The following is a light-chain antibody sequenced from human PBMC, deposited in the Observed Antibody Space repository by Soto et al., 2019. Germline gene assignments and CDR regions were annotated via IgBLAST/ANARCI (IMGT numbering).Light chain of an antibody. J-gene: IGKJ4*01. CDR2: EAS. CDR1: QSVPNNY. CDR3: QHYGSSPVS. V-gene: IGKV3-20*01. Sequence: DIVLTQSPGTLSLSPGERATLSCRASQSVPNNYLARYQQKPGQAPSLLIYEASTRATGIPDRFSGSGFGADFTLTISRLEPEDFAMYYCQHYGSSPVSFGGGTKVDSK.